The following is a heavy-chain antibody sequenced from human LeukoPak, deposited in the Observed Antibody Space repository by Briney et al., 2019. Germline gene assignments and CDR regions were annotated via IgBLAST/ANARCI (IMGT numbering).Heavy chain of an antibody. Sequence: GASVVVSCKTSGYVFTGFFIHWVRQAPGQGLEWMGSVSPNNGGTSYAQRFQGRVNMTSDTSTRTAYLQLSGLRFDDTAVYYCASLLWFGDFDYWGQGTPVTVSS. CDR2: VSPNNGGT. CDR3: ASLLWFGDFDY. D-gene: IGHD3-10*01. CDR1: GYVFTGFF. J-gene: IGHJ4*02. V-gene: IGHV1-2*02.